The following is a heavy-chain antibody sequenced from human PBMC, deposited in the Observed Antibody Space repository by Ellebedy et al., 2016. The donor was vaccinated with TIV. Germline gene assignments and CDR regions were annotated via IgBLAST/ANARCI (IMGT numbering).Heavy chain of an antibody. V-gene: IGHV3-33*03. CDR2: LLPDGLEK. CDR3: ATDLGTRAFDV. CDR1: GFSLSDYG. D-gene: IGHD1-1*01. Sequence: PGGSLRLSCVASGFSLSDYGMHWVRQAQGKGLGWVTILLPDGLEKYYGDSVKCRFTISRDNSKNTLYLQMNSLRVDDTAVYYCATDLGTRAFDVWGQGTMVTVSS. J-gene: IGHJ3*01.